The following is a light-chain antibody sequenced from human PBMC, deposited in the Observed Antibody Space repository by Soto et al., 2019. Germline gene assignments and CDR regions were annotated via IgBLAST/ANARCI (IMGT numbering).Light chain of an antibody. J-gene: IGKJ1*01. CDR3: QQYNNWPPWT. Sequence: EVVMTQSPATLSVSPGERATLSCRASESVSSNLAWYQQRPGQAPRLVIYDASNRATGIPARFSGSGSGTEFTLTISSLQSEDFAVYYCQQYNNWPPWTFGQGTKVDIK. CDR1: ESVSSN. V-gene: IGKV3D-15*01. CDR2: DAS.